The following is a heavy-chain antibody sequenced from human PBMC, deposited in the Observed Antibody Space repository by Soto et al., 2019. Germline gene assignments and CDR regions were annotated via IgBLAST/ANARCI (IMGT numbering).Heavy chain of an antibody. CDR1: GGSISSSIYY. V-gene: IGHV4-39*01. CDR3: ERTRVVDKIIENYYYGMDV. J-gene: IGHJ6*02. Sequence: SETLSLTCTVSGGSISSSIYYWGWIRQPPGKGLEWIGNIYYSGSTYYNPSLKSRVTISVDTSKNQFSLKLSSVTAADTAVYYCERTRVVDKIIENYYYGMDVWGQGTTVTVSS. D-gene: IGHD5-12*01. CDR2: IYYSGST.